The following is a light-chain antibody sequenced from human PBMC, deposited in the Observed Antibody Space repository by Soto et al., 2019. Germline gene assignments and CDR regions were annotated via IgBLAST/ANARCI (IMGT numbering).Light chain of an antibody. Sequence: DIQMTQSPSTLSASVGDRVTITCRASQSISSWLAWYQQKPGKAPKLLIYDASSLESRVPSMFSGSGSGTEFTLTISSLQPDDFATYYCQQYNSYSLYTFGQGTKLEIK. J-gene: IGKJ2*01. CDR1: QSISSW. CDR3: QQYNSYSLYT. CDR2: DAS. V-gene: IGKV1-5*01.